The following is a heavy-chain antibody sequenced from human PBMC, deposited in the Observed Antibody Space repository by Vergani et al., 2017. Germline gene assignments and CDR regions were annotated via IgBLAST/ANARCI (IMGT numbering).Heavy chain of an antibody. CDR3: ARDPVVLHAFDI. CDR2: INAGNGNT. J-gene: IGHJ3*02. D-gene: IGHD4/OR15-4a*01. CDR1: GYTFTSFA. Sequence: QVHLVQSGTEVKKPGASVKVSCKASGYTFTSFALHWVRQAPGQRLEWMGWINAGNGNTKYSQKFQDRVTITRDTSATTAYMELSSLRAEDTAVYYCARDPVVLHAFDIWGQGTMVTVSS. V-gene: IGHV1-3*01.